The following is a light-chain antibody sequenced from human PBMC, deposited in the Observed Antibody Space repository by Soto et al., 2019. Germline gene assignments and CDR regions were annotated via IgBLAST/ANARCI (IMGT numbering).Light chain of an antibody. J-gene: IGKJ1*01. CDR2: GAS. CDR3: QQYNNWPPWT. CDR1: QSVSRY. Sequence: EIVMTQSPASLSVSPGERVTLSCTASQSVSRYLAWYQQIPGQAPRLLIHGASTGAIGVPDRFSGSGSGTEFTLTISGLQSEDSAVYYCQQYNNWPPWTFGQGTKVDNK. V-gene: IGKV3-15*01.